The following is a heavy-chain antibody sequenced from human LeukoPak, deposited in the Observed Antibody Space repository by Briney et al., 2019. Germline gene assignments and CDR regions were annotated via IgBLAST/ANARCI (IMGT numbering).Heavy chain of an antibody. CDR3: AISGYGSLGGLDY. CDR1: GGTFSSYA. V-gene: IGHV1-69*05. J-gene: IGHJ4*02. D-gene: IGHD3-10*01. CDR2: IIPIFGTA. Sequence: ASVKVSCKASGGTFSSYAISWVRQAPGQGLEWMGRIIPIFGTANYAQKFQGRVPITTDESTSTAYMEMSSLRSEDTAVSYCAISGYGSLGGLDYWGQGTLVTVSS.